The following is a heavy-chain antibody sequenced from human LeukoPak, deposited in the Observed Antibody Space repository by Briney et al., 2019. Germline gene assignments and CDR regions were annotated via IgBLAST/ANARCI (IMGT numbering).Heavy chain of an antibody. CDR3: ARSEEYYYDSSGYFGDY. CDR1: GSTFSSYS. Sequence: GGSLRLSCAASGSTFSSYSMNWVRQAPGKGLEWVSSISSSSSYIYYADSVKGRFTISRDNAKNSLYLQMNSLRAEDTAVYYCARSEEYYYDSSGYFGDYWGQGTLVTVSS. V-gene: IGHV3-21*01. CDR2: ISSSSSYI. D-gene: IGHD3-22*01. J-gene: IGHJ4*02.